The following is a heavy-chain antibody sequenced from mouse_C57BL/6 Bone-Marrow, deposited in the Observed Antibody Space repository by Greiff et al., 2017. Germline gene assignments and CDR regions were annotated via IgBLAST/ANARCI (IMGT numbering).Heavy chain of an antibody. CDR3: ARGGLRRGFAY. J-gene: IGHJ3*01. CDR2: LYPGGGYT. D-gene: IGHD2-2*01. V-gene: IGHV1-63*01. CDR1: GYTFTNYW. Sequence: QVQLQQSGAELVRPGTSVKMSCKASGYTFTNYWIGWAKQRPGHGLEWIGDLYPGGGYTNYNEKFKGKATLTADKSSSTAYMQFSSLTSEDSAIYYGARGGLRRGFAYWGQGTLVTVSA.